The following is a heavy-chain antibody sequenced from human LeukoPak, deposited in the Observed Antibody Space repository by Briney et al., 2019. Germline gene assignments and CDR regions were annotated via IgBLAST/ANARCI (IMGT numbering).Heavy chain of an antibody. CDR3: ARVAVGDGYNFFDY. Sequence: SVKVSCKASGGTFSSYAISWVRQAPGQGLEWMGRIIPIFGTANYAQKFQGRVTITTDESTSTAYMELSSLRSEDTAVYYCARVAVGDGYNFFDYWGQGTVVTVSS. D-gene: IGHD5-24*01. CDR2: IIPIFGTA. CDR1: GGTFSSYA. V-gene: IGHV1-69*05. J-gene: IGHJ4*02.